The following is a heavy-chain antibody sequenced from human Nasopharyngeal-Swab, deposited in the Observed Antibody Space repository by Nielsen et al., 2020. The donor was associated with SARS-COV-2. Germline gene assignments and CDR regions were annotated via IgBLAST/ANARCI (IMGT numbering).Heavy chain of an antibody. D-gene: IGHD3-10*01. CDR2: IIPIFGTA. CDR3: ARGEVRREFDP. Sequence: SAKVSCKASGGTFSSYAISWVRQAPGQGLEWMGGIIPIFGTANYAQKFQGRVTITADKSTSTAYMELSSLRSEDTAVYYCARGEVRREFDPWGQGTLVTVSS. CDR1: GGTFSSYA. J-gene: IGHJ5*02. V-gene: IGHV1-69*06.